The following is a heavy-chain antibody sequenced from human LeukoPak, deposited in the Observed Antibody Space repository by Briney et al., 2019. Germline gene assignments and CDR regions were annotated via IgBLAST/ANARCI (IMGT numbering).Heavy chain of an antibody. J-gene: IGHJ6*02. Sequence: SGTLSLTCAVSGGSISSSNWWSWVRQPPGKGLEWIGEIYHSGSTNYNPSLKSRVTISVGKSKNQFSLKLSSVTAADTAVYYCASQRYGSGTWDVWGQGTTVTVSS. CDR2: IYHSGST. CDR3: ASQRYGSGTWDV. V-gene: IGHV4-4*02. D-gene: IGHD3-10*01. CDR1: GGSISSSNW.